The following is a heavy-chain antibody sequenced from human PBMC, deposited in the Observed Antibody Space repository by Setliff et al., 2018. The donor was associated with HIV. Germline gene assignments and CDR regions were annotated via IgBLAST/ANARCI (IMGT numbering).Heavy chain of an antibody. J-gene: IGHJ3*02. CDR3: ARRTYRSPIGAFDI. CDR1: GGSISSGSYY. D-gene: IGHD6-19*01. CDR2: IYTSGST. V-gene: IGHV4-61*09. Sequence: PSETLSLTCTVSGGSISSGSYYWSWIRQPAGKGLEWIGHIYTSGSTNYNPSLKSRVTISVYTSKNQFSLKLSSVTAADTAVYYCARRTYRSPIGAFDIWGQGTMVTVSS.